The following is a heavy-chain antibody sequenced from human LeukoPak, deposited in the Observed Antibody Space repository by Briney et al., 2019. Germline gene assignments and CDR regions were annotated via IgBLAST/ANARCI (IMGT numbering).Heavy chain of an antibody. J-gene: IGHJ6*03. D-gene: IGHD3/OR15-3a*01. CDR2: IYHSGLT. CDR1: GGSIISGDLS. Sequence: SETLSLTCTVSGGSIISGDLSWSWIRQPPGKGLEGIGHIYHSGLTDYNPSLKSRIAISVDRSKSQFSLRLSSVTAADTAVYYCARLDLSTYYYYMDVWGKGTTVTVSS. V-gene: IGHV4-30-2*01. CDR3: ARLDLSTYYYYMDV.